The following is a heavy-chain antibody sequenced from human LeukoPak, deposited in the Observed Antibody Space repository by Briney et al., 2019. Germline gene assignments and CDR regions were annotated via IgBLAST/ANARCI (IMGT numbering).Heavy chain of an antibody. J-gene: IGHJ6*03. CDR1: GGTFSSYA. D-gene: IGHD3-3*01. CDR3: AVLRGPTIFPYYYYMDV. CDR2: IIPIFGTA. Sequence: ASVKVSCKASGGTFSSYAISWVRQAPGQGLEWVGGIIPIFGTANYAQKFQGRVTITADESTSTAYMELSSLRSEDTAVYYCAVLRGPTIFPYYYYMDVWGKGTTVTVSS. V-gene: IGHV1-69*01.